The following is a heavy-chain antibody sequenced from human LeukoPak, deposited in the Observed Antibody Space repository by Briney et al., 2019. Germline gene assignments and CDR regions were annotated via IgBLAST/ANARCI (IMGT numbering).Heavy chain of an antibody. D-gene: IGHD6-13*01. Sequence: RPSETLSLTCTVSGGSTSSYYWSWIRQPPGKGLEWIRYIYYSGSTNYNPSLKSRVTISVDTSKNQFSLKLSSVTAADTAVYYCARGHDYSSSWYWFDPWGQGTLVTVSS. CDR3: ARGHDYSSSWYWFDP. CDR1: GGSTSSYY. CDR2: IYYSGST. V-gene: IGHV4-59*01. J-gene: IGHJ5*02.